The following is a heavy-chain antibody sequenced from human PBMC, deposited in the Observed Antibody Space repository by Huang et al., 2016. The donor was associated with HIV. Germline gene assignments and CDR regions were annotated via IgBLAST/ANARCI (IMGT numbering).Heavy chain of an antibody. V-gene: IGHV5-51*01. Sequence: EVQLVQSGAVVKKPGESLKISCKGSGYTFNGYWIGWVRQMPGKGLAWMGNIDPGDSDTTYSQSLKCQGTSSADKSISTAYVKWSGRKDSDTAMYYCARQGVGDFVVEPTGLGAFDIWGQGTMVTVSS. CDR3: ARQGVGDFVVEPTGLGAFDI. CDR1: GYTFNGYW. J-gene: IGHJ3*02. D-gene: IGHD2-2*01. CDR2: IDPGDSDT.